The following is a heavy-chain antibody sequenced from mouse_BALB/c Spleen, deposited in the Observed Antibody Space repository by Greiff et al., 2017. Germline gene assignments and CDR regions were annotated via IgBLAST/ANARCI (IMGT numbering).Heavy chain of an antibody. CDR2: ISCYNGAT. V-gene: IGHV1S34*01. CDR1: GYSFTGYY. D-gene: IGHD6-2*01. CDR3: ARGLRLPYYYAMDY. Sequence: LVKTGASVKISCKASGYSFTGYYMHWVKQSHGKSLEWIGYISCYNGATSYNQKFKGKATFTVDTSSSTAYMQFNSLTSEDSAVYYCARGLRLPYYYAMDYWGQGTSVTVSS. J-gene: IGHJ4*01.